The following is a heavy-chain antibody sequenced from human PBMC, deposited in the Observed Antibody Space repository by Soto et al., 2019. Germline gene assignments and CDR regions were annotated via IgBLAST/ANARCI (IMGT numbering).Heavy chain of an antibody. CDR3: AREDTALDY. V-gene: IGHV3-30-3*01. Sequence: QVQLVESGGGVVQPWRSLRLSCASSGFTFSSYAMHWVRQSPGKGLEWVAVISYDGSNKYYADSVKGRFTISIDNSKNTLYLQMNSLRAEDTAVYYCAREDTALDYWGQGTLVTVS. J-gene: IGHJ4*02. CDR2: ISYDGSNK. CDR1: GFTFSSYA. D-gene: IGHD5-18*01.